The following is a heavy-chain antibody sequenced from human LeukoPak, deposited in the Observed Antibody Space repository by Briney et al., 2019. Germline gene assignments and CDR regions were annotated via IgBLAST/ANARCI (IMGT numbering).Heavy chain of an antibody. CDR1: GGSITSTNY. V-gene: IGHV4-4*02. J-gene: IGHJ4*02. CDR3: AREGGPYRPLDY. Sequence: SETLSLTCGVSGGSITSTNYWTWVRQPPRKGLEWNGEVNLQGSTNYNPSLMGRVAISVDTSENHISLQLTSVTAADTAVYYCAREGGPYRPLDYSGQGALVTVSS. CDR2: VNLQGST.